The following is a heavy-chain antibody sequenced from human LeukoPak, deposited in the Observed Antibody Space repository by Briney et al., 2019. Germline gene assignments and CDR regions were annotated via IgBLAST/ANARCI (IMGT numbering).Heavy chain of an antibody. D-gene: IGHD3-16*01. CDR1: GYSISSGYY. CDR3: AREGLYVPRNWFDP. J-gene: IGHJ5*02. Sequence: PSETLSLTCTVSGYSISSGYYWGWILQPPGKGLEWIGSIYHSGSTYYNPSLKSRVTISVDTSKNQFSLKLSSVTAADTAVYYCAREGLYVPRNWFDPWGQGTLVTVSS. CDR2: IYHSGST. V-gene: IGHV4-38-2*02.